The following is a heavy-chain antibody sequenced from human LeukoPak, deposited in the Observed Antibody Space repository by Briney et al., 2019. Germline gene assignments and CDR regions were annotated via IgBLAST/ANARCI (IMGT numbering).Heavy chain of an antibody. J-gene: IGHJ4*02. D-gene: IGHD6-13*01. V-gene: IGHV4-59*01. Sequence: SETLSLTCTVSGGSISSYYWSWIRQPPGKGLEWIGYIYYSGSTNYNPSLKSRVTISVDTSKNQFSLKLSSVTAADTAVYYCARLIAAADYYFDYWGQGTLVTVSP. CDR3: ARLIAAADYYFDY. CDR2: IYYSGST. CDR1: GGSISSYY.